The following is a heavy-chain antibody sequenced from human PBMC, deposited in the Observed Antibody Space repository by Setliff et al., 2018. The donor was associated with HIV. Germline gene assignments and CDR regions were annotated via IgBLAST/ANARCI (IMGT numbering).Heavy chain of an antibody. CDR2: IYYSGST. J-gene: IGHJ1*01. V-gene: IGHV4-39*01. CDR1: GGSISSSSYY. Sequence: SETLSLTCTVSGGSISSSSYYWGWIRQPPGKGLEWIGSIYYSGSTYYNPSLKSRVSISVDTSKNQFSLKLSSVTAADTAVYYCARHDADGGGPFFQHWGQGTPVTVSS. D-gene: IGHD3-16*01. CDR3: ARHDADGGGPFFQH.